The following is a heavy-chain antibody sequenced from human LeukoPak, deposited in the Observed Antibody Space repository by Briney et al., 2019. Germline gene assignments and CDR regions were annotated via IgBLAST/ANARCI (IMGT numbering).Heavy chain of an antibody. V-gene: IGHV4-38-2*02. CDR2: IYHGGST. J-gene: IGHJ4*02. Sequence: SETLSLTCTVSGYSISSGYYWGWIRQPPGKGLEWFGSIYHGGSTYYNPSLKSRVTISVDTSKNQFSLKLSSMTAADTAGYYCARVRLAKLYCLASWGQGTLVTVSS. D-gene: IGHD3-3*02. CDR1: GYSISSGYY. CDR3: ARVRLAKLYCLAS.